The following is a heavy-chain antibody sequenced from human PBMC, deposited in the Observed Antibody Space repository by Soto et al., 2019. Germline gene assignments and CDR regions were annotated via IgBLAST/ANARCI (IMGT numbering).Heavy chain of an antibody. CDR3: AREEPYCRGDCYSTNDY. Sequence: VKVSCKASGGTFSSYTISWVRQAPGQGLEWMGRIIPILGIANYAQKFQGRVTITADKSTSTAYMELSSLRSEDTAVYYCAREEPYCRGDCYSTNDYWGQGTLVTVSS. J-gene: IGHJ4*02. CDR2: IIPILGIA. D-gene: IGHD2-21*01. V-gene: IGHV1-69*04. CDR1: GGTFSSYT.